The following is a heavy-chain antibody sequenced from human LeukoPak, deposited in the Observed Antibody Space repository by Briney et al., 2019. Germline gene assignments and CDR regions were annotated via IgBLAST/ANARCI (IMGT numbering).Heavy chain of an antibody. CDR2: ISGSGGST. Sequence: GGSLRLSCAASGFTLSSYAMSWVRQAPGKGLERVSAISGSGGSTYYADSVKGRFTISRDNSKNTLYLQMNSLRAEDTAVYYCAKGRYYDFWSGYYLGVYFDYWGQGTLVTVSS. CDR1: GFTLSSYA. D-gene: IGHD3-3*01. J-gene: IGHJ4*02. CDR3: AKGRYYDFWSGYYLGVYFDY. V-gene: IGHV3-23*01.